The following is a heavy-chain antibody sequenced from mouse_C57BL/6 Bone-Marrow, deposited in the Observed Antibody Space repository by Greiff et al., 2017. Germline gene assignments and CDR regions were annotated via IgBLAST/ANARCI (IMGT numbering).Heavy chain of an antibody. CDR2: IYPRSGNT. J-gene: IGHJ4*01. Sequence: VKLQQSGAELARPGASVKLSCKASGYTFTSYGISWVKQRTGQGLEWIGEIYPRSGNTYYNEKFKGKATLTADKSSSTAYMELRSLTSEDSAVYFCARSGRGENYAMDYWGQGTSVTVSS. V-gene: IGHV1-81*01. CDR1: GYTFTSYG. CDR3: ARSGRGENYAMDY.